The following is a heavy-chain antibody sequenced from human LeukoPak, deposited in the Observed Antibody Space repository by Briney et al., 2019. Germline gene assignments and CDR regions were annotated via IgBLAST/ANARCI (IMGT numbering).Heavy chain of an antibody. Sequence: GGSLRLSCAASVFTFYEYAMYWVRHTLGRGLEWGTLLRWDGGATYYADTVRGRFTISRENNKNSLYLQMNSQRVEDSAVYYCAKDGVTSGGNFYYYMDVWGKGTTVTVSS. CDR3: AKDGVTSGGNFYYYMDV. CDR1: VFTFYEYA. V-gene: IGHV3-43D*04. D-gene: IGHD2-15*01. J-gene: IGHJ6*03. CDR2: LRWDGGAT.